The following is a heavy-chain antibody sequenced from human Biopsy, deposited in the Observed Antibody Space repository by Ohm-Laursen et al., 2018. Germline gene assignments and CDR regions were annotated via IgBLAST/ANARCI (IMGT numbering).Heavy chain of an antibody. Sequence: TLSLTCSVSGGSMTGYERSWIRLAPGKGLEWIGYIYYIGGTKYNPSLASRVTFSVDMSKSQFSLKLYSVTAADTAVYYCARVEAGTYDALDIWGQGTLVAVSA. CDR1: GGSMTGYE. V-gene: IGHV4-59*01. D-gene: IGHD1-26*01. CDR3: ARVEAGTYDALDI. J-gene: IGHJ3*02. CDR2: IYYIGGT.